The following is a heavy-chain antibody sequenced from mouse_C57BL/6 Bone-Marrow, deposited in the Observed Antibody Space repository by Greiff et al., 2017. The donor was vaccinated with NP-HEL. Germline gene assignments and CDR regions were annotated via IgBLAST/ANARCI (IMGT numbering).Heavy chain of an antibody. J-gene: IGHJ4*01. CDR2: IRNKANNHAT. D-gene: IGHD1-1*01. CDR3: TRVNYYGSSYGRDAMDY. CDR1: GFTFSDAW. V-gene: IGHV6-6*01. Sequence: EVKLVESGGGLVQPGGSMKLSCAASGFTFSDAWMDWVRQSPEKGLEWVAEIRNKANNHATYYAESVKGRFTISRDDSKSSVYLQMNSLRAEDTGIYYCTRVNYYGSSYGRDAMDYWGQGTSVTVSS.